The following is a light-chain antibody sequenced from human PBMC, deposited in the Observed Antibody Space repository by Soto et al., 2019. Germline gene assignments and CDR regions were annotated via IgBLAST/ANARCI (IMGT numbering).Light chain of an antibody. CDR3: QHYGSSSWT. Sequence: EIVLTQSPGTLSLSPGERATLSCRASQSVSSSYLAWYQQKPGQAPRLLIYGASGRATGIPDRFSGSGSGTDFTLTISRLEPEDFAVYFCQHYGSSSWTFGQGTKVEIK. CDR2: GAS. J-gene: IGKJ1*01. V-gene: IGKV3-20*01. CDR1: QSVSSSY.